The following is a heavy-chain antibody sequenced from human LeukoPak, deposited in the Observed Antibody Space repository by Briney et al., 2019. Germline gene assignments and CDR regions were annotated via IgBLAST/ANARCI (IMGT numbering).Heavy chain of an antibody. J-gene: IGHJ4*02. CDR3: ARESRYGSGSYRDRYYFDY. Sequence: GGSLRLSCAASGFTVSSNYMSWVRQAPGKGLEWVSVIYSGGSTYYADSVKGRFTISRDNSKNTLYLQMNSLRAEDTAVYYCARESRYGSGSYRDRYYFDYWGQGTLVTVSS. CDR1: GFTVSSNY. CDR2: IYSGGST. D-gene: IGHD3-10*01. V-gene: IGHV3-66*01.